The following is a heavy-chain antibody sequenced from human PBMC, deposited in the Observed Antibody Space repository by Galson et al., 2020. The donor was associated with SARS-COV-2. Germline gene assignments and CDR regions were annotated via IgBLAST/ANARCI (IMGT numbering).Heavy chain of an antibody. CDR1: GFTFSSYA. J-gene: IGHJ4*02. Sequence: GGSLRLSCAASGFTFSSYAMSWVRQAPGKGLEWVSAISGSGGSTYYADSVKGRFTISRDNSKNTLYLQMNSLRAEDTAVYYCAKGGWSYFEGLSQVVNYFDYWGQGTLVTVSS. CDR2: ISGSGGST. CDR3: AKGGWSYFEGLSQVVNYFDY. V-gene: IGHV3-23*01. D-gene: IGHD1-26*01.